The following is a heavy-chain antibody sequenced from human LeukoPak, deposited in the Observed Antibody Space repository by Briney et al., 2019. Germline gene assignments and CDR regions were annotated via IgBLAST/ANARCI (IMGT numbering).Heavy chain of an antibody. D-gene: IGHD4-17*01. CDR3: ARGGVTTVTTIDY. J-gene: IGHJ4*02. Sequence: ASVKVSCKASGYTFIDYAMHWVRQAPGQGLEWMGWINAGNGNTEYLQRFQGRLTIARDTSASTVYMELSSLKSEDTAVYYCARGGVTTVTTIDYWGQGTLVTVSS. CDR2: INAGNGNT. V-gene: IGHV1-3*01. CDR1: GYTFIDYA.